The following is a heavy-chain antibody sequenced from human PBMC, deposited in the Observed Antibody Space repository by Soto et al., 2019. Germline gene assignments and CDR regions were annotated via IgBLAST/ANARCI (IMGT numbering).Heavy chain of an antibody. J-gene: IGHJ6*02. D-gene: IGHD5-12*01. Sequence: QVQLVQSGAEVKKPGSSVKVSCKASGGTFSNSAISWVRQAPGQGLEWMGGIIPLFPTTNYAQKFQGRVTITADKSTSTADMELSSLKSEDTAVYYCARDERDGYNRYYYYGMDVWGQGTTVTVSS. CDR2: IIPLFPTT. CDR3: ARDERDGYNRYYYYGMDV. V-gene: IGHV1-69*06. CDR1: GGTFSNSA.